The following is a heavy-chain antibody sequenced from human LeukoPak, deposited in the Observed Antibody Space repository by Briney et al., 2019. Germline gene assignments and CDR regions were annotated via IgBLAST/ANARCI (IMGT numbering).Heavy chain of an antibody. CDR1: GFPFSTYS. CDR3: ARDPLDSSGYYYGGSFDY. D-gene: IGHD3-22*01. CDR2: ISSDGRNK. J-gene: IGHJ4*02. Sequence: PGRSLRLSCAASGFPFSTYSMHWVRQAPGKGLEWVAVISSDGRNKDYADSVKGRFTISRNNSNNTLYLQMNSLRDEDTGVYYCARDPLDSSGYYYGGSFDYWGQGTLAIVSS. V-gene: IGHV3-30*04.